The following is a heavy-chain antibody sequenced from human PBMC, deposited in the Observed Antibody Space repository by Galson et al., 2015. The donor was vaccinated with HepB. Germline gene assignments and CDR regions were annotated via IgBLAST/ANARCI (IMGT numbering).Heavy chain of an antibody. CDR1: GFTFSSNN. Sequence: SLRLSCAASGFTFSSNNMNWVRQAPGKGLEWVSSISSSSSYVYYADSVKGRFTISRDNAKNSLFPQMNGLRAEDTAVYYCAREGYGDFWGQGTLVTVSS. CDR2: ISSSSSYV. D-gene: IGHD5-12*01. J-gene: IGHJ4*02. V-gene: IGHV3-21*01. CDR3: AREGYGDF.